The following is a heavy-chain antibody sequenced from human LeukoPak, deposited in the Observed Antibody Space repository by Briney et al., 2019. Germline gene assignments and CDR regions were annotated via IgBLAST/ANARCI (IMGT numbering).Heavy chain of an antibody. CDR3: ARDLDWILFDY. J-gene: IGHJ4*02. CDR2: IRPEGTTT. D-gene: IGHD3-9*01. CDR1: GFTFSTYW. V-gene: IGHV3-74*03. Sequence: GSLRLSCAASGFTFSTYWMHWVRQAPGKGLVWVSRIRPEGTTTAYADSVKGRFTISRDNAKNTLFLQMNSLSAEETAVYYCARDLDWILFDYWGQGTLVTVSS.